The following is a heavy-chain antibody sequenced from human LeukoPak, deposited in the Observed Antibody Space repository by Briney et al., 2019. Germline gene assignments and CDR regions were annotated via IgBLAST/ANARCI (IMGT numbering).Heavy chain of an antibody. CDR3: AAGGPWDLLTY. V-gene: IGHV1-24*01. Sequence: ASVKVSCKVSGDTLTELSTHWVRQAPGKGLEWMGGFDPEDGQAIYAQKFQGRVTMTEDTSTDTAYTEMNSLRSEDTAVYYCAAGGPWDLLTYWGQGTLVTVSS. CDR1: GDTLTELS. D-gene: IGHD1-26*01. CDR2: FDPEDGQA. J-gene: IGHJ4*02.